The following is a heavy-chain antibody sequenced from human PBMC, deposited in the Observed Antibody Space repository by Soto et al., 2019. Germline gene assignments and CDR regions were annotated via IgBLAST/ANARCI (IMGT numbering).Heavy chain of an antibody. CDR2: ISGSGGST. D-gene: IGHD2-15*01. CDR3: AKSELVHSCYSYYYYYGMDV. CDR1: GFTFSSYA. V-gene: IGHV3-23*01. Sequence: EVQLLESGGDLVQPGGSLRLSCAASGFTFSSYAMSWVRQAPGKGLEWVSAISGSGGSTYYADSVKGRFSISRDNSKNTLYLQLNSLRAEDTAVYHCAKSELVHSCYSYYYYYGMDVWGQGTTVTVSS. J-gene: IGHJ6*02.